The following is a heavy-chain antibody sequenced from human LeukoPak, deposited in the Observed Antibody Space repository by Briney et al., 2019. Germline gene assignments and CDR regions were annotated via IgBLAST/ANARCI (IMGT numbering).Heavy chain of an antibody. CDR2: IYPGDSDT. V-gene: IGHV5-51*01. CDR3: ARLLKMGATNSPFDY. CDR1: GYSFSNYW. Sequence: GESLKISCQGSGYSFSNYWIAWARQMPGKGLEWMGIIYPGDSDTRYTPSFQGQVTISADKSISTAYLQWSSLKASDTAMFYCARLLKMGATNSPFDYWGQGTLVTVSS. J-gene: IGHJ4*02. D-gene: IGHD1-26*01.